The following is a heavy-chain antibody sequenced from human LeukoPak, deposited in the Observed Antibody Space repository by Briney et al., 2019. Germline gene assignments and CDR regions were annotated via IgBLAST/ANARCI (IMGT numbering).Heavy chain of an antibody. CDR3: AKGGNYFDY. V-gene: IGHV3-23*01. J-gene: IGHJ4*02. CDR2: ISYSGGST. Sequence: GGSLRLSCAASGFTFSSYAMSWVRQAPGKGLEWVSGISYSGGSTYSADSVKGRFTISRDNSKNTLFLQMNSLRAEDTAVYYCAKGGNYFDYWGQGTLVTVSS. CDR1: GFTFSSYA.